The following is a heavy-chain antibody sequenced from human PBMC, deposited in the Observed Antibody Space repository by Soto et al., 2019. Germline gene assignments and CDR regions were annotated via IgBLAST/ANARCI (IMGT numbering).Heavy chain of an antibody. V-gene: IGHV1-69*12. CDR3: APGGVGSNEFDF. Sequence: QVQLVQSGAEVKKPGSSVKVSCKASGGTFSSYAITWVRQAPGQGLEWLGGIIPIFGTANYAQKFQGRVTITADESTGTADRELSSLRYEDTAVYYCAPGGVGSNEFDFGSQGTLVAVS. CDR1: GGTFSSYA. CDR2: IIPIFGTA. D-gene: IGHD4-4*01. J-gene: IGHJ4*02.